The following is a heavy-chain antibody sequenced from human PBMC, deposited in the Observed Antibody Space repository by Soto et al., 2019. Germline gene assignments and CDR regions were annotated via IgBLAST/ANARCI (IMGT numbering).Heavy chain of an antibody. CDR2: ISSSGSTI. CDR3: ARELVAEYPDSIAVAGNGPFDY. D-gene: IGHD6-19*01. Sequence: GGSLRLSCAASGFTFSDYYMSWIRQAPGKGLEWVSYISSSGSTIYYADSVKGRFTISRDNAKNSLYLQMNSLRAEDTAGYYCARELVAEYPDSIAVAGNGPFDYWGQGTLVTVSS. V-gene: IGHV3-11*01. J-gene: IGHJ4*02. CDR1: GFTFSDYY.